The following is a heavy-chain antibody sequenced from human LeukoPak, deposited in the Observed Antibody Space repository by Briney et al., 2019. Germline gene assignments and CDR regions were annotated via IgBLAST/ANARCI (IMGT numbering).Heavy chain of an antibody. CDR3: ARDPRGYSSNWWYFDY. Sequence: SSETLSLTCTVSGVSISSDYWNWIRQPPGKGLEWIGYISYVGGTNYNPSLKSRVTISVDTSKNQFSLKLSSVTAADTAVYYCARDPRGYSSNWWYFDYWGQGTLVTVSS. J-gene: IGHJ4*02. D-gene: IGHD6-13*01. CDR1: GVSISSDY. CDR2: ISYVGGT. V-gene: IGHV4-59*01.